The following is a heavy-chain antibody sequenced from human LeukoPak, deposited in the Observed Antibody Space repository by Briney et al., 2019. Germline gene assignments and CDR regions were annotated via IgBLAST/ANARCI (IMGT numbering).Heavy chain of an antibody. J-gene: IGHJ5*02. CDR2: ISSSSSYI. CDR1: GFTFSSYS. CDR3: ARGSGKQWLVRGRLNWFDP. V-gene: IGHV3-21*01. Sequence: GGSLRPSCAASGFTFSSYSMNWVRQAPGKGLEWVSSISSSSSYIYYADSVKGRFTISRDNAKNSLYLQMNSLRAEDTAVYYCARGSGKQWLVRGRLNWFDPWGQGTLVTVSS. D-gene: IGHD6-19*01.